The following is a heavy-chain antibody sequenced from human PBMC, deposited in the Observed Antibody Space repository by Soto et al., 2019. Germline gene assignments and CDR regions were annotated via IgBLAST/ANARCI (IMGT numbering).Heavy chain of an antibody. CDR2: ISGSGGST. V-gene: IGHV3-23*01. D-gene: IGHD6-13*01. J-gene: IGHJ4*02. CDR1: GFTFSNYA. CDR3: AKDQGSSWYEIDY. Sequence: EVQLLESGGGLVQPGGSLRLSCAASGFTFSNYAVTWVRKAPGKGLEWVSTISGSGGSTYYADSVKGRFTISRDNSKNTPYLQMNSLRAEDTAVYYCAKDQGSSWYEIDYWGQGTLVTVSS.